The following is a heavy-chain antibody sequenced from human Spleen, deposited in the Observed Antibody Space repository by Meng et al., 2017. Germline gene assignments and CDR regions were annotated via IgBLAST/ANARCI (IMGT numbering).Heavy chain of an antibody. CDR3: ARTPIRLSDAFDI. D-gene: IGHD4-17*01. V-gene: IGHV3-21*01. CDR1: GFTFSSYA. Sequence: GGSLRLSCAASGFTFSSYAMSWVRQAPGKGLEWVSSISSSSSYIYYADSVKGRFTISRDNAKNSLYLQMNSLRAEDTAVYYCARTPIRLSDAFDIWGQGTMVTVSS. J-gene: IGHJ3*02. CDR2: ISSSSSYI.